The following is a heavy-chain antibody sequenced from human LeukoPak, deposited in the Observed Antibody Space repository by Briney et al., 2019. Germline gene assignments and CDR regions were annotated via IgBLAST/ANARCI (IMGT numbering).Heavy chain of an antibody. CDR3: ARGAAAGGFVFPATDY. Sequence: GRSLRLSCAASGFTLSSYAMHWVRQAPGKGLEWVAVISYDGSNKYYADSVKGRFTISRDNSKNTLYLQMNSLRAEDTAVYYCARGAAAGGFVFPATDYWGQGTLVTVSS. J-gene: IGHJ4*02. CDR1: GFTLSSYA. D-gene: IGHD6-13*01. V-gene: IGHV3-30*04. CDR2: ISYDGSNK.